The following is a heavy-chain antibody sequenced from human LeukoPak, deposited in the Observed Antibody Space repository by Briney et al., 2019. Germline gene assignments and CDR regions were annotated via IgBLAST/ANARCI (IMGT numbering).Heavy chain of an antibody. J-gene: IGHJ4*02. CDR1: GFTFSSYA. CDR2: ISGSGGST. CDR3: AKDPYSLCGGDCYSDY. Sequence: PGGSLRLSCAASGFTFSSYAMSWVRQAPGKGLEWVSAISGSGGSTYYADSVKGRFTISRDNSKNTLYLQMNSLRAEDTAVYYCAKDPYSLCGGDCYSDYWGQGTLVTVSS. V-gene: IGHV3-23*01. D-gene: IGHD2-21*02.